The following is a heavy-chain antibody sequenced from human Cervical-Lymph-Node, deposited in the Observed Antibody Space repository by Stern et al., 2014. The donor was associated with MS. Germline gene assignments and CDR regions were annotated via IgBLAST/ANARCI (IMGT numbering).Heavy chain of an antibody. CDR3: ALTRETDESFHH. V-gene: IGHV3-53*01. Sequence: EVQLVESGGGLIQPGGSLRLSCAASGFTVSGNYMTWVRQAPGKGLEWVSVMYSGGTPYYADPVKGRFTISRDNSRNTLYRQMSSLTVEATAVYFCALTRETDESFHHWGQGTLVTVSS. J-gene: IGHJ1*01. CDR1: GFTVSGNY. CDR2: MYSGGTP.